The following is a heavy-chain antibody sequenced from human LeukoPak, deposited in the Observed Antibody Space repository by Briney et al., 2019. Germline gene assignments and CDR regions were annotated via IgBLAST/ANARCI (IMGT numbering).Heavy chain of an antibody. CDR3: AKDSSGWSRDY. Sequence: ADSVKGRFTISRDSSKNTVYLQMNSLRREDTAVYYCAKDSSGWSRDYWGQGTLVIVSS. J-gene: IGHJ4*02. D-gene: IGHD6-19*01. V-gene: IGHV3-23*01.